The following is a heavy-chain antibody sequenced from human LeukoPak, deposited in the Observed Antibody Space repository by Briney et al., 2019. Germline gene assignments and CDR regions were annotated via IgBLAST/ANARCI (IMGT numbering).Heavy chain of an antibody. D-gene: IGHD2-2*02. J-gene: IGHJ4*02. CDR3: ASMRYCSSTSCYTHFDY. CDR2: IYHSGST. CDR1: GYSISSGYY. V-gene: IGHV4-38-2*02. Sequence: PSETLSLTCTVSGYSISSGYYWGWIRQPPGKGLERIGSIYHSGSTYYNPSLKSRVTISVDTSKNQFSLKLSSVTAADTAVYYCASMRYCSSTSCYTHFDYWGQGTLVTVSS.